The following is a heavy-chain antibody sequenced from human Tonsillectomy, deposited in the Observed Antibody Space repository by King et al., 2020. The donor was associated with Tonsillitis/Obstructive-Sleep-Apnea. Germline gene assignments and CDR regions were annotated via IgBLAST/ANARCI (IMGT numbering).Heavy chain of an antibody. V-gene: IGHV1-69*01. J-gene: IGHJ4*02. D-gene: IGHD1-26*01. CDR2: IIPIFGTA. CDR1: GGTFSSYA. Sequence: AQLVQSGAEVRKPGSSVKVSCKASGGTFSSYAISWVRQAPGQGLEWMGGIIPIFGTANYAQKFQGRVTITADESTSTAYMELSSLRSEDTAVYHCARDARVGAPLSWFYWGQGTLVTVSS. CDR3: ARDARVGAPLSWFY.